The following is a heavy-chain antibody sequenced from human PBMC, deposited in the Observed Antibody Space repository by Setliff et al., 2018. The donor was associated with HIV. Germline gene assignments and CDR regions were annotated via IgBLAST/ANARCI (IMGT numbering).Heavy chain of an antibody. CDR2: IYYSGST. Sequence: SETLSLTCTVSGGSISSSSYYWGWIRKPPGKGLEWIGSIYYSGSTYYNPSLKSRVTISVDTSKNQFSLKLSSVTAADTAVYYCARNSGDYYDSSGEDAFDIWGQGTMVTVSS. CDR3: ARNSGDYYDSSGEDAFDI. J-gene: IGHJ3*02. CDR1: GGSISSSSYY. D-gene: IGHD3-22*01. V-gene: IGHV4-39*01.